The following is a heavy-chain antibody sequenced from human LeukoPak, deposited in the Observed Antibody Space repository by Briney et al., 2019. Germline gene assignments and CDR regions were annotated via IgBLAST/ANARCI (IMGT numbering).Heavy chain of an antibody. Sequence: GGSLRLSCAASGFTVSSNYMSRVRQAPGKGLEWVSVIYSGGSTYYADSVKGRFTISRDNSKNTLYLQMNSLRAEDTAVYYCARAGPETTVTTLYFDYWGQGTLVTVSS. V-gene: IGHV3-53*01. D-gene: IGHD4-17*01. CDR3: ARAGPETTVTTLYFDY. CDR1: GFTVSSNY. J-gene: IGHJ4*02. CDR2: IYSGGST.